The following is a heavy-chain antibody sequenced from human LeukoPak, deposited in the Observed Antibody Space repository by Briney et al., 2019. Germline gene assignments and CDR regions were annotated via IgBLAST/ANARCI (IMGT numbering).Heavy chain of an antibody. J-gene: IGHJ4*02. CDR2: IYYSGST. D-gene: IGHD3-9*01. Sequence: PSETLSLTCTVSGGSISSSSYYWGWIRQPPGKGLEWIGSIYYSGSTYYNPSLKSRVTISVDTSKNQFSLKLSSVTAADTAVYYCARGPFDWFPYWGQGTLVTVSS. CDR3: ARGPFDWFPY. V-gene: IGHV4-39*07. CDR1: GGSISSSSYY.